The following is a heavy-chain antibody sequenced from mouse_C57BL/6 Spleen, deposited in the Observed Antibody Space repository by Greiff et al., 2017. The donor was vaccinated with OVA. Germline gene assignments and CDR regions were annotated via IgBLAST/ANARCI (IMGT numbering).Heavy chain of an antibody. J-gene: IGHJ1*03. V-gene: IGHV5-17*01. Sequence: DVQLQEPGGGLVKPGGSLKLSCAASGFTFSDYGMHWVRQAPEKGLEWVAYISSGSSTIYYAAKVKGRFTISRDNAKTTLFLQMTSLRSEDTAMYYCARQAYDYDPLGYFAVWGTGTTVTVSS. CDR2: ISSGSSTI. D-gene: IGHD2-4*01. CDR1: GFTFSDYG. CDR3: ARQAYDYDPLGYFAV.